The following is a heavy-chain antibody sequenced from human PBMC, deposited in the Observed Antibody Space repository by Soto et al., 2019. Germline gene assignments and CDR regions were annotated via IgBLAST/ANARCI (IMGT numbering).Heavy chain of an antibody. J-gene: IGHJ4*02. CDR2: ISSSSTI. Sequence: GGSLRLSCAASGFTFSSYSMNWVRQAPGKGLEWVSYISSSSTIYYADSVKGRFTISRDNAKNSLYLQMNSLRAEDTAVYYCASDILTGYYRAYFDYWGQGTLVTVSS. D-gene: IGHD3-9*01. CDR1: GFTFSSYS. CDR3: ASDILTGYYRAYFDY. V-gene: IGHV3-48*01.